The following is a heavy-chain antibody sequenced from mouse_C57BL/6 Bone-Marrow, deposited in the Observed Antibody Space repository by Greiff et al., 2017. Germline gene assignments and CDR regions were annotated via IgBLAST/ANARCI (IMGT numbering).Heavy chain of an antibody. D-gene: IGHD1-1*01. J-gene: IGHJ3*01. V-gene: IGHV1-22*01. CDR3: ARNIATVVPSFAY. CDR2: INPNNGGT. Sequence: EVQLQQSGPELVKPGASVKMSCKASGYTFTDYNMHWVKQSHGKSLEWIGYINPNNGGTSYHQKFKGKATLTVNKSSSTAYMELRSLTSEDSAVYYCARNIATVVPSFAYWGQGTLVTVSA. CDR1: GYTFTDYN.